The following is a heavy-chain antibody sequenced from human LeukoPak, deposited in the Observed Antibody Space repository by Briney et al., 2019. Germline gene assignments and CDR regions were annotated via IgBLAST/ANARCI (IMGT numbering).Heavy chain of an antibody. Sequence: SETLSLTCAVYGGSFSGYYWSWIRQPPGKGLEWIGEINHSGSTNYNPSLKSRVTISVDTSKNQFSLKLSSVTAADTAVYYCHVVVIASDAFDIWGQGTKVTVSS. CDR3: HVVVIASDAFDI. CDR2: INHSGST. D-gene: IGHD2-21*01. V-gene: IGHV4-34*01. J-gene: IGHJ3*02. CDR1: GGSFSGYY.